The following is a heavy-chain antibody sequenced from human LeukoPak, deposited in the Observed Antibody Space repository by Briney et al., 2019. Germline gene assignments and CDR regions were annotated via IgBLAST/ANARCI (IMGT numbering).Heavy chain of an antibody. CDR2: IYTSGST. J-gene: IGHJ4*02. CDR3: AREDSGGYYEENYFDY. D-gene: IGHD3-22*01. V-gene: IGHV4-4*07. Sequence: SETLSLTCTVSGGSISSYYWSWIRQSAGKGLEWIGRIYTSGSTNYNPSLKSRVTMSVDTSKNQFSLKLSSVTAADTAVYYCAREDSGGYYEENYFDYWGQGTLVPSPQ. CDR1: GGSISSYY.